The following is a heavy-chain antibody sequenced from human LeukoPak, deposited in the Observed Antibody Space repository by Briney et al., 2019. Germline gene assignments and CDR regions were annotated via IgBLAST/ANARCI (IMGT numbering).Heavy chain of an antibody. CDR2: IYTSGST. CDR1: GGSISSGSYY. V-gene: IGHV4-61*02. Sequence: SETLSPTCTVSGGSISSGSYYWSWIRQPAGKGLEWIGRIYTSGSTNYNPSLKSRVTISVDTSKNQFSLKLSSVTAADTAVYYCARYTGDLKTFDIWGQGTMVTVSS. CDR3: ARYTGDLKTFDI. J-gene: IGHJ3*02. D-gene: IGHD7-27*01.